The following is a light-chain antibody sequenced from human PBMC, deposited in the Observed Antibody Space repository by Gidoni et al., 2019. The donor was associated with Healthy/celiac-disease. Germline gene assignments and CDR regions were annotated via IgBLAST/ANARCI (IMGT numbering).Light chain of an antibody. J-gene: IGKJ1*01. V-gene: IGKV3-20*01. Sequence: EIVLTQSPGTLSLSPGERAPLPCRASKSVSSSYLAWYQQKPGQAPRLLIYGAASRATGIPDRFSGSGSGTDFTLTISRLEPEDFAVYYCQQYGSSPQTFGQGTKVEIK. CDR3: QQYGSSPQT. CDR1: KSVSSSY. CDR2: GAA.